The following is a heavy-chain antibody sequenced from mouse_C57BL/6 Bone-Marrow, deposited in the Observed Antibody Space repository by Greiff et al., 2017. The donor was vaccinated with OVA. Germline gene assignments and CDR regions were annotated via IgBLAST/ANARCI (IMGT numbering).Heavy chain of an antibody. CDR1: GFSFNTYA. Sequence: EVQLQESGGGLVQPKGSLKLSCAASGFSFNTYAMNWVRQAPGKGLEWVARIRSKSNNYATYYADSVKDRFTISRDDSESMLYLQMNNLKTEDTAMYYCVRQNYYGSSPFYFDYWGQGTTLTVSS. V-gene: IGHV10-1*01. CDR3: VRQNYYGSSPFYFDY. J-gene: IGHJ2*01. CDR2: IRSKSNNYAT. D-gene: IGHD1-1*01.